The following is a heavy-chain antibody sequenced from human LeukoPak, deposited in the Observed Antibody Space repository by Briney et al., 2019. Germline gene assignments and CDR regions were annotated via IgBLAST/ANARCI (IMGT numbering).Heavy chain of an antibody. J-gene: IGHJ4*02. CDR1: GDSINSTNW. V-gene: IGHV4-4*02. CDR3: ASNGYSNAWVDY. CDR2: IYHSGTT. D-gene: IGHD6-19*01. Sequence: PSGTLSLTCAVSGDSINSTNWWSWVRQPPGKGLEWIGEIYHSGTTNYNPSLKSRATISVDKSKNQFSLKLSSVNAVDTAVYYCASNGYSNAWVDYWGQGTLVTVSS.